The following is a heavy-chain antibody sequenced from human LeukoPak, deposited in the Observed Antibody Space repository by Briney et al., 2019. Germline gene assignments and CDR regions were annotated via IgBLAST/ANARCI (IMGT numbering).Heavy chain of an antibody. V-gene: IGHV3-23*01. CDR1: GFTFSSYA. Sequence: GGSLRLSCAASGFTFSSYAMSWVRQAPGKGLEWVSGILDSGYSTYYANSVKGRFTISRDNSNNTLYLQMNSLRAEDTAVYYCAKDSDTTPLYFDYWGQGTLVTVSS. J-gene: IGHJ4*02. CDR2: ILDSGYST. CDR3: AKDSDTTPLYFDY. D-gene: IGHD1-14*01.